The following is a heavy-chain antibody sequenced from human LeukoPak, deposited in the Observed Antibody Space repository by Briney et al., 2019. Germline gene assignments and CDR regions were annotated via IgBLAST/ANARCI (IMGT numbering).Heavy chain of an antibody. CDR2: IYSGGST. CDR1: GFTVSSNY. V-gene: IGHV3-53*01. CDR3: ARGLRGYTYGLDY. J-gene: IGHJ4*02. Sequence: GGSLRLSCAASGFTVSSNYMSWVRQAPGKGLEWVSVIYSGGSTYYADSVKGRFTISRDSAKDLLYLQMNSLRAEDTAVYYCARGLRGYTYGLDYWGQGTLVAVSS. D-gene: IGHD5-18*01.